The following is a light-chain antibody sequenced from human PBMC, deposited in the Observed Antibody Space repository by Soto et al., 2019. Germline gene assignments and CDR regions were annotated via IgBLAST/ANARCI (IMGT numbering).Light chain of an antibody. V-gene: IGLV2-14*01. Sequence: QSALTQPASVSGSPGQSITISCTGTSSDVGGYNYVSWYQQQPDKAPKLMIYDVSNRPSGVSNRFSGSKSGNTASLTISGLQAEDEADYYCSSYTSSSTVVFGGGTKLTVL. CDR2: DVS. J-gene: IGLJ2*01. CDR3: SSYTSSSTVV. CDR1: SSDVGGYNY.